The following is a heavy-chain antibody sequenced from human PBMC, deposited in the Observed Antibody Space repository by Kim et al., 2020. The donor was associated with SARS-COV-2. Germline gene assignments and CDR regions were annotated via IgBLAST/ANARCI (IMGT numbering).Heavy chain of an antibody. Sequence: SETLSLTCTVSGGSISSSSYYWGWIRQPPGKGLEWIGSIYYSGSTYYNPSLKSRVTISVDTSKNQFSLKPSSVTAADTAVYDCARFRSRTGTGGGFGSCDYWGQGTLVTVSS. D-gene: IGHD2-8*02. CDR1: GGSISSSSYY. CDR2: IYYSGST. V-gene: IGHV4-39*01. J-gene: IGHJ4*02. CDR3: ARFRSRTGTGGGFGSCDY.